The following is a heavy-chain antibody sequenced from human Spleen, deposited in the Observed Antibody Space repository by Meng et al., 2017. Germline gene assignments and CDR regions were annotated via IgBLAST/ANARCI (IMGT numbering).Heavy chain of an antibody. Sequence: SVKVSCKASGGTFGSYAISWVRQAPGQGLEWMGGIIPIFGTANYAQKFQGGVTITADKSTSTAYMELSSLRSEDTAVYYCAREYYDFWSGYLGGEYYGMDVWGQGTTVTVSS. CDR2: IIPIFGTA. V-gene: IGHV1-69*06. J-gene: IGHJ6*02. CDR1: GGTFGSYA. CDR3: AREYYDFWSGYLGGEYYGMDV. D-gene: IGHD3-3*01.